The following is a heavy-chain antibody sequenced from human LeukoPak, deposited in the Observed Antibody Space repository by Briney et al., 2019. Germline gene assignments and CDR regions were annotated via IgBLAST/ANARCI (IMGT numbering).Heavy chain of an antibody. D-gene: IGHD4-17*01. CDR2: ISSSGGSA. J-gene: IGHJ4*02. Sequence: GSLRLPFSASWFTVSGYSITLGPQAPGEGLELVATISSSGGSAHSADSVKGRFTISRDNSKNTVYLHMNSLRAGDTAVFFCAKDIGDYGDYPDFWGQGTLVIVSS. CDR3: AKDIGDYGDYPDF. V-gene: IGHV3-23*01. CDR1: WFTVSGYS.